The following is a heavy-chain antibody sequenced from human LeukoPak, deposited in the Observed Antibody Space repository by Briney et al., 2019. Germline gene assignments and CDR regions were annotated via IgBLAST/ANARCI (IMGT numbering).Heavy chain of an antibody. D-gene: IGHD6-19*01. Sequence: SETLSLTCAVSGYSISSGYYWGWIRQPPGKGLEWIGSIYHSGSTYYNPSLKSRVTISVDTSRNQFSLKLSSVTAADTAVYYCARSIAGAVYFDYWGQGTLVTVSS. CDR2: IYHSGST. J-gene: IGHJ4*02. CDR1: GYSISSGYY. V-gene: IGHV4-38-2*01. CDR3: ARSIAGAVYFDY.